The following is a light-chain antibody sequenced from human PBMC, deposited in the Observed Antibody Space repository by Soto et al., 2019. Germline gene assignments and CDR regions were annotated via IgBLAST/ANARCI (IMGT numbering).Light chain of an antibody. J-gene: IGLJ3*02. CDR2: EVT. V-gene: IGLV2-8*01. CDR1: SRDVGGYNY. CDR3: SSYAGSNNWV. Sequence: QSALTQPPSASGSPGQSVTISCTGTSRDVGGYNYISWYQQHPGKAPKLMIFEVTKRPSGVPHRFSGSKSGNTASLTVSGLQAEDEGDYYCSSYAGSNNWVFGGGTKLTVL.